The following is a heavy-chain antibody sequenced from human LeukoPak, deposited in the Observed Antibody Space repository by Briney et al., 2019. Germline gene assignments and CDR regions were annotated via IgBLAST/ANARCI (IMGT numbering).Heavy chain of an antibody. J-gene: IGHJ6*02. CDR3: ATDSRIAAAGNYYYYGMDV. CDR2: IIPILGIA. Sequence: SVKVSCKASGGTFSSYAISWVRQAPGQGLEWMGRIIPILGIANYAQKFQGRVTITADKSTSTAYMELSSLRSEDTAVYYCATDSRIAAAGNYYYYGMDVWGQGTTVTVSS. D-gene: IGHD6-13*01. CDR1: GGTFSSYA. V-gene: IGHV1-69*04.